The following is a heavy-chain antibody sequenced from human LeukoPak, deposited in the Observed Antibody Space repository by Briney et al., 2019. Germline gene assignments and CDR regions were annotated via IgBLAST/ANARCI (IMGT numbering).Heavy chain of an antibody. CDR3: ARDAQRGFDYRNSLQY. D-gene: IGHD4-11*01. V-gene: IGHV3-33*01. CDR1: GFIFNHYA. Sequence: PGGSLRLSCEASGFIFNHYALHWVRQAPNKGLEWVADIWRDGSNRYYADSVKGRFSIFRDDSKKRVFLQMNSLRAEDTAVYYCARDAQRGFDYRNSLQYWGQGALVTVSS. CDR2: IWRDGSNR. J-gene: IGHJ1*01.